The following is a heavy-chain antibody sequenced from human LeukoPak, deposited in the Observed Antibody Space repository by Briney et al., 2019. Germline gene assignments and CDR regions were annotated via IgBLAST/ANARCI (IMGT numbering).Heavy chain of an antibody. V-gene: IGHV1-58*01. Sequence: SVKVSCKASGFTFTSSSVQWVRQARGQPLEWIGWIVVGSGNTHYAQKFQGKVTFTRDMSTNTAYMELSSLRSEDTAVYYCAADVGYAWGQGTLDTVSS. CDR2: IVVGSGNT. CDR3: AADVGYA. D-gene: IGHD5-18*01. J-gene: IGHJ5*02. CDR1: GFTFTSSS.